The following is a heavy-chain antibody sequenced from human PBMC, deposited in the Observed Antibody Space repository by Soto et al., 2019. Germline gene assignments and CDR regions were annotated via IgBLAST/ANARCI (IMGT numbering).Heavy chain of an antibody. V-gene: IGHV3-23*01. CDR3: ARDTGRASADL. CDR2: ISGSGGST. Sequence: GGSLRLSCAASGFTFSSYAMSWVRQAPGKGLEWVSAISGSGGSTYYADSVKGRFTISRDNAKNSLYLHMTRLRVDDTGIYYCARDTGRASADLWGQGTLVTVSS. J-gene: IGHJ5*02. CDR1: GFTFSSYA. D-gene: IGHD1-26*01.